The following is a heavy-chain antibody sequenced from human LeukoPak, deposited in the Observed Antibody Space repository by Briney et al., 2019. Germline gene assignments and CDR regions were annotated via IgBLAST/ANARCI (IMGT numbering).Heavy chain of an antibody. V-gene: IGHV4-4*07. CDR3: ARERWEYYYDSSAPHNWFDP. J-gene: IGHJ5*02. D-gene: IGHD3-22*01. CDR1: GGSISSYY. Sequence: SETLSLTCTVSGGSISSYYWSWIRQPAGKGLEWIGRIYTSGSTNYNPSLKSRVTMSVDTSKNQFSLKLSSVTAADTAVYYCARERWEYYYDSSAPHNWFDPWGQGTLVTVSS. CDR2: IYTSGST.